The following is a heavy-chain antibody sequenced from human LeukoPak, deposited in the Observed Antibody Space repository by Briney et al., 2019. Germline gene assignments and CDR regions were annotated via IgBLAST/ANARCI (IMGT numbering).Heavy chain of an antibody. CDR1: RFTFSSYG. J-gene: IGHJ4*02. CDR2: ISYDGSSE. V-gene: IGHV3-30*03. D-gene: IGHD1-26*01. Sequence: GGSLRLSCAASRFTFSSYGMHWVRQAPGEGLEWVAVISYDGSSEYFSDSVKGRFTISRDNSKNTLFLQMNSLRTEDTAVYYCATVRNAWDLRGSFDYWGQGTLVTVSS. CDR3: ATVRNAWDLRGSFDY.